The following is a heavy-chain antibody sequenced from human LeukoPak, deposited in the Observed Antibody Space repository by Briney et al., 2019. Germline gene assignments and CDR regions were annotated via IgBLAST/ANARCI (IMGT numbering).Heavy chain of an antibody. J-gene: IGHJ4*02. Sequence: GGSLRLSCAASGFTFSSYAMSWVRQALGKGLEWVSGISGGGGSTYYGDSVKGRFTISRDNSKNTLYLQMNSLRAEDTAVYYCAKSLAVSKETTKAGIDYWGQGALVTVSS. CDR2: ISGGGGST. CDR3: AKSLAVSKETTKAGIDY. V-gene: IGHV3-23*01. D-gene: IGHD1-26*01. CDR1: GFTFSSYA.